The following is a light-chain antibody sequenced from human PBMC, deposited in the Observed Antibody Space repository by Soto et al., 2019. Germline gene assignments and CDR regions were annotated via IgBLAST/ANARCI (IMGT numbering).Light chain of an antibody. J-gene: IGLJ2*01. CDR1: NSNIGTYY. Sequence: QAVVTQSPSASGTPGQRVTISCSGQNSNIGTYYVYWYQHLPGAAPKLLIYSTNLRPSGVPDRFSGSKSGNTASLTISGLQTEDEADYYCCSYARSNFVVFGGGTKLTVL. V-gene: IGLV1-47*02. CDR2: STN. CDR3: CSYARSNFVV.